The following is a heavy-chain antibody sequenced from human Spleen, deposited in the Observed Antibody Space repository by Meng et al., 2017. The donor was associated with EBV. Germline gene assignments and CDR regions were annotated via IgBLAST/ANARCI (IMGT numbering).Heavy chain of an antibody. D-gene: IGHD6-6*01. Sequence: QARSVHSGAGVKKPGSSVKVSCKASGGTFRTYAINWVRQAPGQGLEWMGWINTNTGNPTYAPGFTGRFVFSLDTSVSTAYLQINSLKTEDTAVYYCARELGWYFLFWGRGTLVTVSS. CDR3: ARELGWYFLF. V-gene: IGHV7-4-1*02. CDR2: INTNTGNP. CDR1: GGTFRTYA. J-gene: IGHJ2*01.